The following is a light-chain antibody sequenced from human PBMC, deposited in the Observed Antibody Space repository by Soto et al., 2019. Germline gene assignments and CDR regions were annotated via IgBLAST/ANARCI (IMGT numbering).Light chain of an antibody. Sequence: QSVLTQPPSASASLGASVTLTCTLSSGYSNYKVDWYQQRPGKGPRFVMRVGTGGIVGSKGDGIPDRFSVLGSGLNRYLTNKNIQEEDESDYHCGADHGSGNNFVVVFGGGTKLTVL. V-gene: IGLV9-49*01. J-gene: IGLJ2*01. CDR1: SGYSNYK. CDR2: VGTGGIVG. CDR3: GADHGSGNNFVVV.